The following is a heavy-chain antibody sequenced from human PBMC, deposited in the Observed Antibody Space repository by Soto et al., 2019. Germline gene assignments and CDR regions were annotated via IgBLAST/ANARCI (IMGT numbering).Heavy chain of an antibody. D-gene: IGHD6-6*01. CDR3: AREARIAARPDSFDY. V-gene: IGHV1-69*01. CDR2: INPILGTA. CDR1: GGTFSSYA. Sequence: QVQLVQSGAEVKKPGSSVKVSCKASGGTFSSYAISWVRQAPGQGLEWMGGINPILGTANYAQKFQGRVTITADESTSTAYMELSSLRSEDTAVYYCAREARIAARPDSFDYWGQGTLVTVSS. J-gene: IGHJ4*02.